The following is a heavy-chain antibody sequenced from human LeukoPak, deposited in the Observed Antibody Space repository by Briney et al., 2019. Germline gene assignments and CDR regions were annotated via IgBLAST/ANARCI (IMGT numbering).Heavy chain of an antibody. V-gene: IGHV3-21*01. D-gene: IGHD4-17*01. CDR2: ISSSSSYI. J-gene: IGHJ4*02. CDR1: GFTFISYS. CDR3: ATHTKDYGDYFIDY. Sequence: GGSLRLSCAASGFTFISYSMNWVRQAPGKGLKWVSSISSSSSYIYYADSVKGRFTISRDHAKNSMYLQMNSLRAEDTAVYYCATHTKDYGDYFIDYWGQGTLVTVSS.